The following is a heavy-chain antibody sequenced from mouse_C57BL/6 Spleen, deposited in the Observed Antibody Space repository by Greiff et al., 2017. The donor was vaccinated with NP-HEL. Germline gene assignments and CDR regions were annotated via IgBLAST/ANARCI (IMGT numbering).Heavy chain of an antibody. CDR2: INPNNGGT. Sequence: VQLQQSGPELVKPGASVKISCKASGYTFTDYYMNWVKQSHGKSLEWIGDINPNNGGTSYNQKFKGKATLPVDKSSSTAYMELRSLTSEDSAVYDCARGGYYGNYYAMDYWGQGTSVTVSS. V-gene: IGHV1-26*01. CDR1: GYTFTDYY. CDR3: ARGGYYGNYYAMDY. D-gene: IGHD2-1*01. J-gene: IGHJ4*01.